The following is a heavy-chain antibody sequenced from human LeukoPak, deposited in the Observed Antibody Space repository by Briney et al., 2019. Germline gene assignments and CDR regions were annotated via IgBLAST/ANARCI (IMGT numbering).Heavy chain of an antibody. Sequence: GASVKVSCKVSGYTLTELSMHWVRQAPGKGLGWKGGLDPEDGETIYAQKFQGRVTMTEDTSTDTAYMELSSLRSEDTAVYYCATRYSSGARGSFDYWGQGTLVTVSS. V-gene: IGHV1-24*01. D-gene: IGHD6-19*01. CDR3: ATRYSSGARGSFDY. CDR1: GYTLTELS. CDR2: LDPEDGET. J-gene: IGHJ4*02.